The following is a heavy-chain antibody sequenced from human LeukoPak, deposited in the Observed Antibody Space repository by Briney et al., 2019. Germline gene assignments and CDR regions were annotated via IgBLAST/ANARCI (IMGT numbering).Heavy chain of an antibody. CDR1: GITLSNYG. D-gene: IGHD3-22*01. V-gene: IGHV3-23*01. CDR3: AKRGVVIRVILVGFHKEAYYFDS. Sequence: GGSLRLSCAVSGITLSNYGMSWVRQAPGKGLEWVAGISDSGGSTSYADSVKGRFTISRDNPKNTLYLQMNSLRAEDTAVYFCAKRGVVIRVILVGFHKEAYYFDSWGQGALVTVSS. CDR2: ISDSGGST. J-gene: IGHJ4*02.